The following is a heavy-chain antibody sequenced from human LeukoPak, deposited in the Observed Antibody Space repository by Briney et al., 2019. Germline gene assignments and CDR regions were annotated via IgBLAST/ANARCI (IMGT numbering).Heavy chain of an antibody. J-gene: IGHJ6*02. CDR2: MNPNSGNT. V-gene: IGHV1-8*01. CDR3: ASTNSRHIYYYYGMDV. Sequence: GASVKVSCKASGYTFTSYDINWVRQATGQGLEWMGWMNPNSGNTGYAQKFQGRVTMTRNTSISTAYMELSSLRSEDTAVYYCASTNSRHIYYYYGMDVWGQGTTVTVSS. D-gene: IGHD6-13*01. CDR1: GYTFTSYD.